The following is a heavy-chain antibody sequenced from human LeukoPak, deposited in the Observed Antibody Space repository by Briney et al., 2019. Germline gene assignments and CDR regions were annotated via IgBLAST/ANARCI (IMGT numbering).Heavy chain of an antibody. D-gene: IGHD6-13*01. J-gene: IGHJ3*02. CDR2: ITGSGGGT. CDR3: AILSSWYEKDAFDI. CDR1: GFTFSNYA. Sequence: GASLRLSCAASGFTFSNYAVSWVRQAPGKGLEWVSAITGSGGGTYYADSVKGRFTISRDNSKNTLYLQMNSLRAEDTAVYYCAILSSWYEKDAFDIWGQGTMVTVSS. V-gene: IGHV3-23*01.